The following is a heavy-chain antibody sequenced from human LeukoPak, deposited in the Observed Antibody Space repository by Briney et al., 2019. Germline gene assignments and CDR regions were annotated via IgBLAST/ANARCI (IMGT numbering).Heavy chain of an antibody. CDR3: VVDLSGSADY. Sequence: QPGESLRLSCAASGFSFSSYWFHWVRQAPGEGLVWVSRTNEHGTIINYADSVKGRFTISRDNAKNTLYLQMNSLRTEDSALYYCVVDLSGSADYWGQGTLVTVSS. CDR2: TNEHGTII. J-gene: IGHJ4*02. D-gene: IGHD3-10*01. V-gene: IGHV3-74*01. CDR1: GFSFSSYW.